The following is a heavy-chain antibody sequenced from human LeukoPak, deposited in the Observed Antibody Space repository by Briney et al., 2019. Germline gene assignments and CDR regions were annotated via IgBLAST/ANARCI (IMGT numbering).Heavy chain of an antibody. J-gene: IGHJ4*02. D-gene: IGHD6-6*01. Sequence: SETLSLTCTVSGGSISSYYWSWIRQPPGKGLEWIGYIYYGENTNYNPSLKSRVTMSVDTSMNQFSLKLSSVTAADTAVYYCARGTWSSSIDYWGQGTLVTVSS. V-gene: IGHV4-59*08. CDR1: GGSISSYY. CDR2: IYYGENT. CDR3: ARGTWSSSIDY.